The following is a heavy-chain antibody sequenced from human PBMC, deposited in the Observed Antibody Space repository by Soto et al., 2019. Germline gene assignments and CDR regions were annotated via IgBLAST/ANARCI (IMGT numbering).Heavy chain of an antibody. CDR3: ARDHPPAMGDS. CDR2: IRQDGSVK. J-gene: IGHJ4*02. V-gene: IGHV3-7*04. D-gene: IGHD5-18*01. CDR1: GFTFSTYW. Sequence: EVQLVETGGGLVQPGGSLRLSCVASGFTFSTYWMSWVRQAPGKGLEWVANIRQDGSVKDYVESVKGRFTISRDNAKNSQYLLMNSLRVEDTAVYYCARDHPPAMGDSWGQGTLVTVSS.